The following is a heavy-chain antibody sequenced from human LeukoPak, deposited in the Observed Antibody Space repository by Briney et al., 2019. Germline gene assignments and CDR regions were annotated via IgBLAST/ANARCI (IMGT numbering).Heavy chain of an antibody. CDR2: IYHTGST. D-gene: IGHD3/OR15-3a*01. J-gene: IGHJ4*02. CDR3: AKTSDDLLVGHIDY. V-gene: IGHV4-38-2*02. Sequence: SETLSLTCTVSGYSISSGYYWGWIRQSPGKGLEWIGSIYHTGSTYYNPSLKSRLTISVDTSKNQFSLKLSYVTAADTAVYYCAKTSDDLLVGHIDYGGQGTLVTVSS. CDR1: GYSISSGYY.